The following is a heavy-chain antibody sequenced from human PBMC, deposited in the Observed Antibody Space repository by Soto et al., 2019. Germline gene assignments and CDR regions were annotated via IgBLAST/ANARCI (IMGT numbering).Heavy chain of an antibody. CDR3: GRDQSGTGYYVDWFDP. J-gene: IGHJ5*02. CDR2: INAGNSKT. Sequence: QDHFVQSGAEVKKPGASVKVSCKASGYTFSGHAIHWLRQAPGQRPEWLGWINAGNSKTYYSEKFEGRVTFTRDTVATTVNMELTSLTSEDTAVYYCGRDQSGTGYYVDWFDPWGQGTLVTVSS. CDR1: GYTFSGHA. V-gene: IGHV1-3*01. D-gene: IGHD3-10*02.